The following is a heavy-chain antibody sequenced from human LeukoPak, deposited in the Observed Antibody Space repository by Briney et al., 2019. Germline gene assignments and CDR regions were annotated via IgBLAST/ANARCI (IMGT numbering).Heavy chain of an antibody. J-gene: IGHJ3*02. V-gene: IGHV4-59*01. CDR1: GGSISSYY. CDR2: IYYSGST. Sequence: SETLSLTCTVSGGSISSYYWSWIRQPPGKGLEWIGYIYYSGSTNYNPSLKSRVTISVDTSKNQFSLKLSSVTAADTAVYYCASAAPLAGDAFDIWGQGTMVTVSS. CDR3: ASAAPLAGDAFDI.